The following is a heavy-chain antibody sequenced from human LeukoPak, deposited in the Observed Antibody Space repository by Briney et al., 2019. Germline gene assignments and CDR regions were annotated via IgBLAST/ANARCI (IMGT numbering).Heavy chain of an antibody. CDR3: ARDDYGGNAGSFDY. V-gene: IGHV3-30*04. CDR1: GFTFSSYA. D-gene: IGHD4-23*01. Sequence: PGGSLRLSCAASGFTFSSYAMHWVRQAPGKGLEWVAVISYDGSNKYYADSVKGRFTISRDNSKNTLYLQMNSLRAEDTAVYYCARDDYGGNAGSFDYWGQGTLVTASS. J-gene: IGHJ4*02. CDR2: ISYDGSNK.